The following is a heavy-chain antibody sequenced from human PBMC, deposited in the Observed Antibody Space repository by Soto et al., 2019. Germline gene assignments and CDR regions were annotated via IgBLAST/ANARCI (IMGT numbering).Heavy chain of an antibody. D-gene: IGHD2-8*01. Sequence: WASVKVSCKASGGTFSSYAISWVRQAPGQGLEWMGGIIPIFGTANYAQKFQGRVTITADKSTSTAYMELSSLRSEDTAVYYCAREIYEITYCTNGVCYTGGMDVWGQGTTVTVSS. CDR1: GGTFSSYA. J-gene: IGHJ6*02. V-gene: IGHV1-69*06. CDR3: AREIYEITYCTNGVCYTGGMDV. CDR2: IIPIFGTA.